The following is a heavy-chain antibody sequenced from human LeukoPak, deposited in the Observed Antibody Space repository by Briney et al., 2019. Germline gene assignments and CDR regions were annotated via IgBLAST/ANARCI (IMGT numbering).Heavy chain of an antibody. CDR2: ISSSSSYI. V-gene: IGHV3-21*01. CDR1: GFTFSSYS. J-gene: IGHJ4*02. Sequence: PGGSLRLSCAASGFTFSSYSMNWVRQAPGKGLEWVSSISSSSSYIYYADSVKGGFTISRDNAKNSLYLQMNSLRAEDTAVYYYARDGGSGNPVFVHDYWGQGTLVTVSS. D-gene: IGHD3-16*01. CDR3: ARDGGSGNPVFVHDY.